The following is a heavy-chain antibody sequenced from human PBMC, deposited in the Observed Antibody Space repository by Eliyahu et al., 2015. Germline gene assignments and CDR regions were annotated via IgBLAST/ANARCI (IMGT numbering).Heavy chain of an antibody. CDR3: ARQFYNDSGAVDGAFDI. Sequence: QVQLVQSGAEVXKPGASVKVSCQASGYRFNGYNIHWVRQAPGPGLEWMGWINPDSGGTNYAQKFQGRVTMTRDTSISTAYMELSRLMYDDAAVYYCARQFYNDSGAVDGAFDIWGQGTMVTVSS. J-gene: IGHJ3*02. D-gene: IGHD3-10*01. CDR2: INPDSGGT. CDR1: GYRFNGYN. V-gene: IGHV1-2*02.